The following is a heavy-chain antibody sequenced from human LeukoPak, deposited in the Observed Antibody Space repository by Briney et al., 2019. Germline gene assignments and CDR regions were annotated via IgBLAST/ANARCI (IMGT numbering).Heavy chain of an antibody. CDR2: INHSGST. CDR3: ASGKGDY. Sequence: SETLSLTCTVSGYSISSGYYWGWIRQPPGKGLEWIGEINHSGSTNYNPSLKSRVTISVDTSKNQFSLKLSSVTAADTAVYYCASGKGDYWGQGTLVTVSS. J-gene: IGHJ4*02. CDR1: GYSISSGYY. D-gene: IGHD1-26*01. V-gene: IGHV4-38-2*02.